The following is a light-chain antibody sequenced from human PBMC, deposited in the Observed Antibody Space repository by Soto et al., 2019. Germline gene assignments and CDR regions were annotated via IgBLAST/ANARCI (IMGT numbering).Light chain of an antibody. J-gene: IGKJ3*01. CDR3: QQYNNWPPERT. V-gene: IGKV3-15*01. CDR1: QGVSNN. Sequence: IVKKQASATPSCVPGERTTPPRRARQGVSNNLAWYQQKPGQAPRLLIYGASTRATGIPARFSGSGSGTEFTLTISSLQSEDFAVYYCQQYNNWPPERTFGPGTKVDIK. CDR2: GAS.